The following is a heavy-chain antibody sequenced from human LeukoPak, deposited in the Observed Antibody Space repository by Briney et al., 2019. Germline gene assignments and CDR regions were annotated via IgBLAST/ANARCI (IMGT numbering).Heavy chain of an antibody. V-gene: IGHV4-4*02. CDR2: IYHSEST. J-gene: IGHJ3*02. CDR3: ARSSSIWPTGGTYDI. CDR1: GGSISSSNW. D-gene: IGHD2-2*01. Sequence: SGTLSLTCAVSGGSISSSNWWSWVRQPPGKGLEWIGEIYHSESTNYNPSLKSRVTISVDKSKNQFSLKLSSVTAADTAVYYCARSSSIWPTGGTYDIWGQGTMVTVSS.